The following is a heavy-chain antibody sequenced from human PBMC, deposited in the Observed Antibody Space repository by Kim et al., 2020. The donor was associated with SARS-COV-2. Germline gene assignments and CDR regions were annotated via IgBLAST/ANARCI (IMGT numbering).Heavy chain of an antibody. CDR3: ARALRGGSSSGLFDH. Sequence: SETLSLTCTVSGGSISSSSDYWGWVRQPLGKRLEWIGSVYYDGSTYYNPSLRSRVTISVDTSENQFSLKLTSVTVADTAVYYCARALRGGSSSGLFDHWGQGTLVTVSS. CDR2: VYYDGST. V-gene: IGHV4-39*01. CDR1: GGSISSSSDY. J-gene: IGHJ4*02. D-gene: IGHD6-6*01.